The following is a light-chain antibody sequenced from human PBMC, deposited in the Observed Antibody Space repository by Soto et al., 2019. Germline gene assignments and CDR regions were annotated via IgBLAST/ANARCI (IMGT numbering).Light chain of an antibody. CDR3: QQRDDLYT. CDR1: QFVKNN. J-gene: IGKJ2*01. Sequence: EIVLTQSPATLSLSPGERATLSCRASQFVKNNVAWYQQKPGQAPRLLISDGSNRASGIPARFVGSWSGTDFTLTIIGQQADDFVVYFCQQRDDLYTFGHGNKLQIK. CDR2: DGS. V-gene: IGKV3-11*01.